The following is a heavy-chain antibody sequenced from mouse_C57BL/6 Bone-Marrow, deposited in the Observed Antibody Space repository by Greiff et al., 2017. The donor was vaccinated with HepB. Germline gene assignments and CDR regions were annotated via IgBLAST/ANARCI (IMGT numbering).Heavy chain of an antibody. V-gene: IGHV1-81*01. D-gene: IGHD1-1*01. CDR2: IYPRSGNT. CDR3: ARGITTVVARYWYFDV. J-gene: IGHJ1*03. CDR1: GYTFTSYG. Sequence: QVQLKESGAELARPGASVKLSCKASGYTFTSYGISWVKQRTGQGLEWIGEIYPRSGNTYYNEKFKGKATLTADKSSSTAYMELRSLTSEDSAVYFCARGITTVVARYWYFDVWGTGTTVTVSS.